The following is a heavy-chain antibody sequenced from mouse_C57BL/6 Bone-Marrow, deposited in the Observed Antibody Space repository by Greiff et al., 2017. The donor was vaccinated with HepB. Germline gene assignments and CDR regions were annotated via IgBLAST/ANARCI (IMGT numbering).Heavy chain of an antibody. CDR3: TRSDDGYYRYWFAY. Sequence: QVQLQQSGAELVRPGASVTLSCKASGYTFTDYEMHWVKQTPVHGLEWIGAIDPETGGTAYNQKFKGKAILTADKSSSTAYMELRSLTSEDSAVYYCTRSDDGYYRYWFAYWGHGPLVTVSA. CDR2: IDPETGGT. V-gene: IGHV1-15*01. CDR1: GYTFTDYE. D-gene: IGHD2-3*01. J-gene: IGHJ3*01.